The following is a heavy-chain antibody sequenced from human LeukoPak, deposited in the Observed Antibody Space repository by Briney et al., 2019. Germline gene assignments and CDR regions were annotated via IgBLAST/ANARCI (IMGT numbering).Heavy chain of an antibody. D-gene: IGHD3-10*01. CDR3: AKDSKWFGGTIRD. CDR2: IRYDGSNK. V-gene: IGHV3-30*02. J-gene: IGHJ4*02. CDR1: GFTFSSYG. Sequence: GGSLRLSCAASGFTFSSYGMHWDRQAPGKGLEWVAFIRYDGSNKYYADSVKGRFTISRDNSKNTLYLQMNSLRAEDTAVYYCAKDSKWFGGTIRDWGQGTLVTVSS.